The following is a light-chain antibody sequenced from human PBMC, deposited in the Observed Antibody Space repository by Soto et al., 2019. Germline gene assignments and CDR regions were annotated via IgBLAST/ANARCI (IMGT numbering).Light chain of an antibody. CDR1: TSDVGSYDL. CDR2: EVS. Sequence: ALTQPASVSGSPGQSITISCTGTTSDVGSYDLVSWYQQHPGKAPKIMIYEVSKRPSGDSNRFSGSKSGNTASLTISGLQAEDEADYYCCSYAGGRSPYVFGTGTKVTVL. CDR3: CSYAGGRSPYV. J-gene: IGLJ1*01. V-gene: IGLV2-23*02.